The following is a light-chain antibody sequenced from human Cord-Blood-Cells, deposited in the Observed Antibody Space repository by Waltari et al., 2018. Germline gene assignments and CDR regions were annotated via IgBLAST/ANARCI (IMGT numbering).Light chain of an antibody. V-gene: IGKV4-1*01. CDR3: QQYYSTPQT. CDR1: QSVLYSSNNKNY. Sequence: DIVMTQSPDSLAVSLGERATINCKYSQSVLYSSNNKNYLAWYQQKPGQPPKLLIYWASTRESGVPDRFSGSGSGTDFTPTISSLQAEDVAVYYCQQYYSTPQTFGQGTKLEIK. J-gene: IGKJ2*01. CDR2: WAS.